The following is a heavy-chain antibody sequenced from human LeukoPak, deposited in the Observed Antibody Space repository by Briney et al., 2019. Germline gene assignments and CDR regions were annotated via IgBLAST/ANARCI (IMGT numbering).Heavy chain of an antibody. J-gene: IGHJ3*02. Sequence: GGSLRLSCAASGFTFDDYGMSWVRQAPGKGLEWVSGINWNGGSTGYADSVKGRFTISRDNAKNSLYLQMNSLRAEDTALYHCARSILLYYYDSSGYYPDAFDIWGQGTMVTVSS. D-gene: IGHD3-22*01. V-gene: IGHV3-20*01. CDR3: ARSILLYYYDSSGYYPDAFDI. CDR1: GFTFDDYG. CDR2: INWNGGST.